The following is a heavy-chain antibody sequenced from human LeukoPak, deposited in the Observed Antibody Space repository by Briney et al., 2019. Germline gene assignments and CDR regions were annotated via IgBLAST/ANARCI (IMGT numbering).Heavy chain of an antibody. Sequence: SETLSLTCTVSGGSISSSSYYWGWIRQPPGKGLEWIGSIYYSGSTYYNPSLKSRVTISVDTSKNQFSLKLSSVTAADTAVYYCARGKREATMVRGVINHYYYGMDVWGQGTTVTVSS. J-gene: IGHJ6*02. CDR1: GGSISSSSYY. CDR2: IYYSGST. CDR3: ARGKREATMVRGVINHYYYGMDV. D-gene: IGHD3-10*01. V-gene: IGHV4-39*07.